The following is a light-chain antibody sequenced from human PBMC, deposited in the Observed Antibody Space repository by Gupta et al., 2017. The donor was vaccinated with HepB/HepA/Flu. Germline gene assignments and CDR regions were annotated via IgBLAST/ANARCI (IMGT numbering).Light chain of an antibody. J-gene: IGKJ4*01. CDR3: QQRSNWPPLT. V-gene: IGKV3-11*01. CDR2: DAS. Sequence: EIVLTQSPATLSLSPGERATLSCRASQSVSSYLAWYQQKPGQAPRLLIYDASNRATGIPARFRGSGSGTDFTLTISSLEPEDFAVYYCQQRSNWPPLTFGGGTXVEIK. CDR1: QSVSSY.